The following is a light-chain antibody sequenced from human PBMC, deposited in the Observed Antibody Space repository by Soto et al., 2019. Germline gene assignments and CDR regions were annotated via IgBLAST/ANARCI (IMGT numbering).Light chain of an antibody. CDR2: STN. J-gene: IGLJ2*01. V-gene: IGLV8-61*01. CDR1: SAAVLTSYY. Sequence: QTVVSQEPSFSVSPGETVTLTFGLTSAAVLTSYYPSWYQQTPGQAPRTLLYSTNIRSSGVPDRFSGSILWNKAALTITGAQADYESDYYCALYVGSGTVVFGGGT. CDR3: ALYVGSGTVV.